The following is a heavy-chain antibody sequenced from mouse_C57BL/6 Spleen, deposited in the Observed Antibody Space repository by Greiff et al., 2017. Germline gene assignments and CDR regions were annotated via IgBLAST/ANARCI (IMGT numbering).Heavy chain of an antibody. CDR2: FYPGSGSI. J-gene: IGHJ1*03. CDR3: ARHERGYGYDFWYFDV. V-gene: IGHV1-62-2*01. Sequence: VQLVESGAELVKPGASVKLSCKASGYTFTEYTIHWVKQRSGQGLEWIGWFYPGSGSIKYNEKFKDKATLTADKSSSKVYMELSRLTSEDSAVYFCARHERGYGYDFWYFDVWGTGTTVTVSS. D-gene: IGHD2-2*01. CDR1: GYTFTEYT.